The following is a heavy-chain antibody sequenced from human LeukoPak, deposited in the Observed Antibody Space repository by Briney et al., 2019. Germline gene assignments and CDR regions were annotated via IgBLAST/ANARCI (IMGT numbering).Heavy chain of an antibody. V-gene: IGHV3-53*01. Sequence: PGGSLRLSCAASGFTVSSTFMSWVRQAPGKGLEWVSIIYSGGSTSYADSVKGRFTISRDNSKNTLYLQMNSLRAEDTAVYYCARDEMGYDGIWGQGTMVTVSS. CDR1: GFTVSSTF. CDR2: IYSGGST. J-gene: IGHJ3*02. D-gene: IGHD5-24*01. CDR3: ARDEMGYDGI.